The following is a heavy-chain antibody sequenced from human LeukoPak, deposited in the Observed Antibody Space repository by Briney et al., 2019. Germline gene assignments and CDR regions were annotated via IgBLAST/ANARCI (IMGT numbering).Heavy chain of an antibody. J-gene: IGHJ5*02. Sequence: SETLSLTCAVYGGSFSGYYWSWIRQPPGKGLEWIGEINHSGSTNYNPSLKSRVTISVDTSKNQFSLKLSSVTAADTAVYYCARHSIGGIYGDKPSWFDPWGQGTLVTVSS. CDR1: GGSFSGYY. D-gene: IGHD4-23*01. CDR3: ARHSIGGIYGDKPSWFDP. CDR2: INHSGST. V-gene: IGHV4-34*01.